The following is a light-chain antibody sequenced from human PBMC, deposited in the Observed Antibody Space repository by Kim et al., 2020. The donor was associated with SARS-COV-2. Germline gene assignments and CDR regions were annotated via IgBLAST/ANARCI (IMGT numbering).Light chain of an antibody. CDR2: DVN. CDR1: SSDVGGYNF. Sequence: QSALTQPRSVSGSPGQSVTVSCTGTSSDVGGYNFVSWYRQHPGEAPKLIIYDVNKRPSGVPDRFSGSKSGNTASLTISGLQAEDEADYFCCSFAGSYTYVFGSGTKVTVL. V-gene: IGLV2-11*01. CDR3: CSFAGSYTYV. J-gene: IGLJ1*01.